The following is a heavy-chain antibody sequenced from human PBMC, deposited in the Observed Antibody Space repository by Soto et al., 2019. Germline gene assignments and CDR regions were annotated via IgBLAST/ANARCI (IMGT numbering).Heavy chain of an antibody. CDR1: GGSISSGGYY. V-gene: IGHV4-31*03. D-gene: IGHD3-3*02. CDR3: ARDHLWNGGIIHWFDP. CDR2: IYYSGST. J-gene: IGHJ5*02. Sequence: PSETLSLTCTVSGGSISSGGYYWSWIRQHPGKGLEWIGYIYYSGSTYYNPSLKSRVTISVDTSKNQFSLKLSSVTAADTAVYYCARDHLWNGGIIHWFDPWGQGTLVTVSS.